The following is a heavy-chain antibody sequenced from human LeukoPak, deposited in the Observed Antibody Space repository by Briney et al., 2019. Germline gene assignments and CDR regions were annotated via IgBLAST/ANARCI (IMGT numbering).Heavy chain of an antibody. J-gene: IGHJ6*03. Sequence: KAGGSLRLSCAASGFIFSSYSMNWVRQAPGKGLEWVSSISSSSYIYYADSVKARFTISRDNAKNSLYLQMNSLRAEDTAVYYCARYTTVTTVMGINYYYYMDVWGKGTTVTVSS. CDR1: GFIFSSYS. D-gene: IGHD4-17*01. V-gene: IGHV3-21*01. CDR3: ARYTTVTTVMGINYYYYMDV. CDR2: ISSSSYI.